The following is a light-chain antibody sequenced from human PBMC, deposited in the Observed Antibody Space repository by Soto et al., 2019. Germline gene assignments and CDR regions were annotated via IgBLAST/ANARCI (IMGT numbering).Light chain of an antibody. J-gene: IGKJ4*01. CDR2: GAS. CDR3: QQYGSPPRT. CDR1: QSVTSSY. Sequence: EIVLTQSPGTLSLSPGETATLSCRASQSVTSSYLAWYQQKPGQAPRLLIYGASSRATGIPDRFSGSGSGTDFTLTISRLEPEDLAVYHCQQYGSPPRTFGGGTKVEIK. V-gene: IGKV3-20*01.